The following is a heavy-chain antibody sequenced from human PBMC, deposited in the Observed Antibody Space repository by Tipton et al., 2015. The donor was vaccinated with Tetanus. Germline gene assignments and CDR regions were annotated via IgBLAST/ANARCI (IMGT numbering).Heavy chain of an antibody. V-gene: IGHV3-74*01. J-gene: IGHJ5*01. CDR3: AKVRGTMRYSFDS. D-gene: IGHD1-26*01. CDR1: GFTISSHW. Sequence: SLRLSCTASGFTISSHWIHWVRQAPGKGLVWVSRINPDGTTIDYADSVKGRFTISRDDAKNTLYLHMNSLRAEDTAVYYCAKVRGTMRYSFDSWGQGTLVTVSS. CDR2: INPDGTTI.